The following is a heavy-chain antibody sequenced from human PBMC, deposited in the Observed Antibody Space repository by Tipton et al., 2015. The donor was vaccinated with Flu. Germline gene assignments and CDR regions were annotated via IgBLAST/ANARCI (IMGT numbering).Heavy chain of an antibody. CDR2: ISDSGGST. D-gene: IGHD2-2*01. CDR3: AKVHPYYCSSNSCYLDS. V-gene: IGHV3-23*01. J-gene: IGHJ4*02. Sequence: SLRLSCVASGFSFRTYAMSWVRQAPGKGLEWVSAISDSGGSTYYAVSVKGRFTIYRDNSENKLFLKMNSLRLEDTAVYYCAKVHPYYCSSNSCYLDSWGQGTLVTGSS. CDR1: GFSFRTYA.